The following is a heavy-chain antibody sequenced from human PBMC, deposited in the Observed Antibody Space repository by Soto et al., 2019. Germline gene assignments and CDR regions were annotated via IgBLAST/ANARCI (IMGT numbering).Heavy chain of an antibody. CDR2: ISSNGGST. D-gene: IGHD6-6*01. Sequence: GGSLRLSGSASGFTFSSYAMHWVRQAPGKGLEYVSAISSNGGSTYYADSVKGRFTISRDNSKNTLYLQMSSLRAEDTAVYYCVKELGLEYSSFYYFDYWGQGTLVTVSS. CDR3: VKELGLEYSSFYYFDY. CDR1: GFTFSSYA. V-gene: IGHV3-64D*06. J-gene: IGHJ4*02.